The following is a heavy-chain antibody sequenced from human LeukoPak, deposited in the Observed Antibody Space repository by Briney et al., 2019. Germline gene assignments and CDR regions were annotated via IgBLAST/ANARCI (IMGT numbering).Heavy chain of an antibody. J-gene: IGHJ6*04. CDR1: GFTFSSYG. D-gene: IGHD3-22*01. CDR2: ISYDGSNK. CDR3: ARIVSKIYYYYYYGMDV. V-gene: IGHV3-30*03. Sequence: PGRSLRLSCAASGFTFSSYGMHWVRQAPGKGLEGGAVISYDGSNKYYADSVKGRFTISRDNSKNTLYLQMNSLRAEDTAVYYCARIVSKIYYYYYYGMDVWGKGTTVTVSS.